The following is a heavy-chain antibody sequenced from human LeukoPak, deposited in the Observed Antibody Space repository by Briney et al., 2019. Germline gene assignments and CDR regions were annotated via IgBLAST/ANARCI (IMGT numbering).Heavy chain of an antibody. CDR1: GDSVSTNSAA. V-gene: IGHV6-1*01. D-gene: IGHD1-26*01. CDR3: ARDPLVGATSWFDP. J-gene: IGHJ5*02. CDR2: TYYRSKWYN. Sequence: SQTLSLTCAISGDSVSTNSAALNWIRQSPSRGLEWLGRTYYRSKWYNDYAVSVKSRITINPDTSKNQFSLHLNSVTPEDTAVYYCARDPLVGATSWFDPWGQGTLVTVSS.